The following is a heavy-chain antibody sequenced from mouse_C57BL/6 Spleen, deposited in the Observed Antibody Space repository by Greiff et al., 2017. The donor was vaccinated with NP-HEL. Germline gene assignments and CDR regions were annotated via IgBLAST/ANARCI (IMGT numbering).Heavy chain of an antibody. J-gene: IGHJ3*01. Sequence: QVQLQQPGAELVMPGASVKLSCKASGYTFTSYWMHWVKQRPGQGLEWIGEIDPSDSYTNYNQKFKGKSTLTVDKSSSTAYMQLSSLTSEDSAVYYCAMSYDGYSWFAYWGQGTLVTVSA. V-gene: IGHV1-69*01. D-gene: IGHD2-3*01. CDR2: IDPSDSYT. CDR1: GYTFTSYW. CDR3: AMSYDGYSWFAY.